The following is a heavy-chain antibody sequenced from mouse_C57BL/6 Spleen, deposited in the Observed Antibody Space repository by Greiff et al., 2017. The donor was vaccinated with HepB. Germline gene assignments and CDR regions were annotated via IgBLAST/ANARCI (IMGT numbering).Heavy chain of an antibody. CDR3: TRWRITTGYYAMDY. CDR2: IDPETGGT. J-gene: IGHJ4*01. V-gene: IGHV1-15*01. D-gene: IGHD2-4*01. Sequence: QVQLQQSGAELVRPGASVTLSCKASGYTFTDYEMHWVKQTPVHGLEWIGAIDPETGGTAYNQKFKGKAILTADKSSSTAYMELRSLTSEDSAVYYCTRWRITTGYYAMDYWGQGTSVTVSS. CDR1: GYTFTDYE.